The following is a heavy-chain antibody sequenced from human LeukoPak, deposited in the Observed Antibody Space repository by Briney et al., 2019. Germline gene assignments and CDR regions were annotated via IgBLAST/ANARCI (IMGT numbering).Heavy chain of an antibody. CDR2: ISSNGGST. V-gene: IGHV3-64*01. J-gene: IGHJ6*02. D-gene: IGHD1-26*01. Sequence: PGGSLRLSCAASGFTFSSYAMHWVRQAPGKGLEYVSAISSNGGSTYYANSVKGRFTISRDNSKNTLYLQMNSLRAEDTAVYYCARGGSGSHWYYYGMDVWGQGTTVTVSS. CDR3: ARGGSGSHWYYYGMDV. CDR1: GFTFSSYA.